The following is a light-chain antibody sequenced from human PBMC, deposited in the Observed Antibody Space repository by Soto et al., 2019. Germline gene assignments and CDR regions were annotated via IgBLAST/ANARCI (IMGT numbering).Light chain of an antibody. V-gene: IGLV1-51*01. CDR1: SFNIGKNF. Sequence: QSVLTQPPSVSAAPGQTVTISCSGRSFNIGKNFVSWYRQLPGTAPKLLIYDNYKRPSGIPDRFSGSKSGTSATLGITGLQTGDEAEYYCGTWDGRLSAYVFGSGTKVTVL. CDR3: GTWDGRLSAYV. CDR2: DNY. J-gene: IGLJ1*01.